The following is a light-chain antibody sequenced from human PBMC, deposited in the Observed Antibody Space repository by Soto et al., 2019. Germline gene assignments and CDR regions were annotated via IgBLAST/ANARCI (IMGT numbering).Light chain of an antibody. Sequence: QSALTQPASVSASPGQSITISCTGTSSDVGGYKFVSWYQHHPGKAPKLMIYDVSKRPSGVPDRFSGSKSGNTASLTISGLQAEDEADYYCCSYAGSYTFYVFGTGTKLTV. J-gene: IGLJ1*01. V-gene: IGLV2-11*01. CDR3: CSYAGSYTFYV. CDR1: SSDVGGYKF. CDR2: DVS.